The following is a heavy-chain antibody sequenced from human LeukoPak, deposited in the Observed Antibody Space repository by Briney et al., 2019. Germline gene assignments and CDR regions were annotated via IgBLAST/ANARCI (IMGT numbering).Heavy chain of an antibody. J-gene: IGHJ6*02. Sequence: SETLSLTCAVSGGSISSGGYYWSWIRQPPGKGLEWIGEINHSGSTNYNPSLKSRVTISVDTSKNQFSLKLSSVTAADTAVYYCAREKQDVIVVVPAATNYGMDVWGQGTTVTVSS. D-gene: IGHD2-2*01. V-gene: IGHV4-34*01. CDR3: AREKQDVIVVVPAATNYGMDV. CDR1: GGSISSGGYY. CDR2: INHSGST.